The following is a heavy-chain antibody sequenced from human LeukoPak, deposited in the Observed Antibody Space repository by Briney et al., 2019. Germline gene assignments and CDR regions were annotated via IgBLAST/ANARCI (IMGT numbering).Heavy chain of an antibody. V-gene: IGHV1-18*01. CDR1: GYTFTSYG. CDR2: ISAYNGNT. CDR3: ARETVITVPGIDTFDI. Sequence: ASVKVSCKASGYTFTSYGISWVRQAPGQGLEWMGWISAYNGNTDYAQKFQGRVLMTTDTSTSTAYMELRSLRSDDTAVYYCARETVITVPGIDTFDIWGQGTMVTVSS. D-gene: IGHD6-19*01. J-gene: IGHJ3*02.